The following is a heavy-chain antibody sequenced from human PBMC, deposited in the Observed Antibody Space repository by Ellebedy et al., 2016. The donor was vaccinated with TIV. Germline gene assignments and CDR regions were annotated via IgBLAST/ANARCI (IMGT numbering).Heavy chain of an antibody. V-gene: IGHV1-24*01. Sequence: ASVKVSXXVSGYTLTELSMHWVRQAPGKGLEWMGGFDPEDGETIYAQKFQGRVTMTEDTSTDTAYMELSSLRSEDTAVYYCATVELERRAFDIWGQGTMVTVSS. CDR3: ATVELERRAFDI. CDR2: FDPEDGET. CDR1: GYTLTELS. D-gene: IGHD1-1*01. J-gene: IGHJ3*02.